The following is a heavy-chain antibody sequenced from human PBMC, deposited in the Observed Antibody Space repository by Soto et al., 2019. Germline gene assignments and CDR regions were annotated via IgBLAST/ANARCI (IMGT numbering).Heavy chain of an antibody. V-gene: IGHV4-38-2*01. J-gene: IGHJ4*02. CDR1: GYSISSGYY. CDR2: IYHSGST. Sequence: SETLSLTCVFSGYSISSGYYWGWIRQPPVKGLEWIGSIYHSGSTYYNPSLKSRVTISVDTSKNQFSLKLSSVTAADTAVYYCARMYILNLLELRASGGFDYWGQGTMVTVSS. CDR3: ARMYILNLLELRASGGFDY. D-gene: IGHD1-7*01.